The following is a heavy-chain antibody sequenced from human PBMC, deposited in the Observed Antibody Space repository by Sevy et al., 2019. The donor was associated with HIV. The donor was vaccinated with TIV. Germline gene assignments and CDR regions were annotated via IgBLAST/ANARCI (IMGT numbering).Heavy chain of an antibody. J-gene: IGHJ4*02. CDR2: ISSSSSYI. CDR1: GFTFSSYS. Sequence: GGSLRLSCAASGFTFSSYSMNWVRQAPGKGLEWVSSISSSSSYIYYADSVKGRFTISRDNAKNSLYLQMNSLRAEDTAMYYCARDVEYSSAKVDYWGQGTLVTVSS. CDR3: ARDVEYSSAKVDY. V-gene: IGHV3-21*01. D-gene: IGHD6-6*01.